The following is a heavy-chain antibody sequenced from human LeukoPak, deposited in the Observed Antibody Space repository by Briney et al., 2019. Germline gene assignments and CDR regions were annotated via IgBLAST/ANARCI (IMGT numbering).Heavy chain of an antibody. J-gene: IGHJ4*02. CDR2: TSSDLNVK. V-gene: IGHV3-30-3*01. D-gene: IGHD3-10*01. CDR3: AREGYYGSGSPPSLYFDY. CDR1: GVTFRNYV. Sequence: GGSLGLSCAASGVTFRNYVIHWVRQAPGKGLEWVAVTSSDLNVKLYADSVKGRFTISRDNSRSTLYLQMNSLRPEDTAIYYCAREGYYGSGSPPSLYFDYWGQGTLVTVSS.